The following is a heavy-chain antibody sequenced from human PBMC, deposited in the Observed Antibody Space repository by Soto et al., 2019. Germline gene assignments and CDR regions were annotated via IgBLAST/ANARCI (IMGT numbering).Heavy chain of an antibody. CDR3: ARGVAVSKDQDRSVVSGLGVSDY. D-gene: IGHD2-15*01. J-gene: IGHJ4*02. V-gene: IGHV1-69*01. Sequence: QVQLVQSGAEVKKPGSSVKVSCKASGGTFSSYAISWVRQAPGQGLEWMGGIIPIFGTANYAQKFRGRVTITADESTSTAYRELSSLRSEDTAVYYCARGVAVSKDQDRSVVSGLGVSDYWGQGTLVTVSS. CDR2: IIPIFGTA. CDR1: GGTFSSYA.